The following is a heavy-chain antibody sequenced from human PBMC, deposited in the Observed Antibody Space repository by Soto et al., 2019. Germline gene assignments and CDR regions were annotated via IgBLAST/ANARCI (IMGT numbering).Heavy chain of an antibody. CDR3: AADRTGTHDAFDI. CDR1: GFTFTSSA. CDR2: IVVGSGNT. V-gene: IGHV1-58*01. Sequence: ASVKVSCKASGFTFTSSAVQWLRQARGQRLEWIGWIVVGSGNTNYAQKFQERVTITRDMSTSTAYMELSSLRSEDTAVYYCAADRTGTHDAFDIWGQGTMVTVS. J-gene: IGHJ3*02. D-gene: IGHD1-7*01.